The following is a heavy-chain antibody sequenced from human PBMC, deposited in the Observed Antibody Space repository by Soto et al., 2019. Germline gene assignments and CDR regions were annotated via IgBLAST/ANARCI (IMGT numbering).Heavy chain of an antibody. CDR3: ARESRRLNWFDP. Sequence: SCAASGFTFSDSAISWVRQAPGKGLEWVSYISSSSCTIFYADSVKGRFTISRDNAKNSLYLQMNSLRDEDTAVYYCARESRRLNWFDPWGQGTLVTVSS. V-gene: IGHV3-48*02. J-gene: IGHJ5*02. CDR1: GFTFSDSA. CDR2: ISSSSCTI.